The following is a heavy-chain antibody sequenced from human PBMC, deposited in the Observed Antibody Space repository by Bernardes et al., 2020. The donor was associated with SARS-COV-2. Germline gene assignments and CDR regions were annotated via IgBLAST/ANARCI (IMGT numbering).Heavy chain of an antibody. J-gene: IGHJ5*02. CDR2: IKSDGSAI. CDR3: ARGNGDYYNWFDP. V-gene: IGHV3-74*01. CDR1: GFTFSSSW. D-gene: IGHD2-21*02. Sequence: GGSLRLSCAACGFTFSSSWMQWVRQRAGKGPVWVSRIKSDGSAISYADFVEGRFIISRDNAKNTLYLQMNSLRAEDTGVYYCARGNGDYYNWFDPWGQGTLVTVSS.